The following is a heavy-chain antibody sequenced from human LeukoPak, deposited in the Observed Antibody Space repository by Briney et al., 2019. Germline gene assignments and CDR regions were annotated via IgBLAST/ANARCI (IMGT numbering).Heavy chain of an antibody. Sequence: GGSLRLSCAASGFTFSSYAMSWVRQAPGKGLAWVSSISGSGGSTYYADSVKGRFTISRDNSKNTLYLQMNSLRVEDTAVYYCAKGLSSGWNLKGSDYWGQGTLVTVSS. CDR2: ISGSGGST. D-gene: IGHD6-19*01. J-gene: IGHJ4*02. V-gene: IGHV3-23*01. CDR1: GFTFSSYA. CDR3: AKGLSSGWNLKGSDY.